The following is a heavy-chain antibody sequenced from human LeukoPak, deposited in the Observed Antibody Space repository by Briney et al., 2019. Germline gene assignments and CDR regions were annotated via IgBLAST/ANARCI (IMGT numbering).Heavy chain of an antibody. CDR1: GFTFTSSA. Sequence: GTSVKVSCKASGFTFTSSAMQWVRQARGQRLEWIGWIVVGSGNTNYAQKFQERVTITRDMSTSTAYMELSSLRSEDTAVYFCAADDLVDPRDIPAAMWGQGTLVTVSS. CDR2: IVVGSGNT. D-gene: IGHD6-13*01. V-gene: IGHV1-58*02. J-gene: IGHJ4*02. CDR3: AADDLVDPRDIPAAM.